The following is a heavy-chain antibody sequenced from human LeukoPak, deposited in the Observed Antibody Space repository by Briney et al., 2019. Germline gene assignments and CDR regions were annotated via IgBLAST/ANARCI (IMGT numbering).Heavy chain of an antibody. V-gene: IGHV3-7*01. J-gene: IGHJ4*01. Sequence: GGSLRLSCAASGFTFSRYWMSWVRQAPGKGLEWVANIKEDGSEKSYVDSVKGRFTISRDNAKNSLYLQMNSLRAEDTAVYYCARGPYYYGSGSYQYFDYWGHGILVTVS. D-gene: IGHD3-10*01. CDR3: ARGPYYYGSGSYQYFDY. CDR2: IKEDGSEK. CDR1: GFTFSRYW.